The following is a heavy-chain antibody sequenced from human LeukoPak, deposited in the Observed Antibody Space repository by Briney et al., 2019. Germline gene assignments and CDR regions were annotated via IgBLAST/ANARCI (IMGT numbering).Heavy chain of an antibody. Sequence: PGGSLRLSCAASGFTFSTYWMHWVRQAPGKGLVWVSRINSDGSDTSYADSVKGRFTISRDNAKNTLYLQMNSLRAEDTAVYYCAKAPVTTCRGAYCYPFDYWGQGTLVTVSS. CDR3: AKAPVTTCRGAYCYPFDY. V-gene: IGHV3-74*01. J-gene: IGHJ4*02. CDR2: INSDGSDT. D-gene: IGHD2-21*01. CDR1: GFTFSTYW.